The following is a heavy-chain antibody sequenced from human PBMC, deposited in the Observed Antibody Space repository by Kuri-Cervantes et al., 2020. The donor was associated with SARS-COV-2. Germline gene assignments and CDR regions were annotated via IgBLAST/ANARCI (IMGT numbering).Heavy chain of an antibody. CDR2: IFYTGIT. D-gene: IGHD6-19*01. Sequence: SETLSLTCNVSGDFVTNHHWSWIRQPPEKGLEWIGYIFYTGITDYNPSLKSRVTISVDTSKNQFSLKLSSVTAADTAVYYCAREVSEWLNWFDPWGQGTLVTVSS. V-gene: IGHV4-59*02. J-gene: IGHJ5*02. CDR1: GDFVTNHH. CDR3: AREVSEWLNWFDP.